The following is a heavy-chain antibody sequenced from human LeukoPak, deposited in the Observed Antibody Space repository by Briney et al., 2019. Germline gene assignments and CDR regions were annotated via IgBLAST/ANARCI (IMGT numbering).Heavy chain of an antibody. CDR1: GFTFSSYG. D-gene: IGHD6-19*01. J-gene: IGHJ4*02. Sequence: GGSLRLSCAASGFTFSSYGMHWVRQAPGKGLEWVAVIWYDGSNKYCADSVKGRFTISRDNSKNTLYLQMNSLRAEDTAVYYCARAYSSGWYVVDYRGQGTLVTVSS. CDR3: ARAYSSGWYVVDY. CDR2: IWYDGSNK. V-gene: IGHV3-33*01.